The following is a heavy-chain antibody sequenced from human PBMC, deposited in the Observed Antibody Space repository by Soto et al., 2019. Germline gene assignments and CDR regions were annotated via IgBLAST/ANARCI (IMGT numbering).Heavy chain of an antibody. Sequence: GGSLRLSCAASGFTFSSYAIHWVRQAPGKGLEWVAVISYDGSSKSYADSVKGRFIISRENSKNTLYLQMNSLRAEDTAVYYCARSRPYDSSGYYLVYWGQGTLVTVSS. CDR3: ARSRPYDSSGYYLVY. J-gene: IGHJ4*02. D-gene: IGHD3-22*01. CDR2: ISYDGSSK. V-gene: IGHV3-30-3*01. CDR1: GFTFSSYA.